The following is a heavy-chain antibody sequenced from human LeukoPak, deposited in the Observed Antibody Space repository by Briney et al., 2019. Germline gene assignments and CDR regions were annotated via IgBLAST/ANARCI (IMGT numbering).Heavy chain of an antibody. CDR1: GYSTSSGFY. J-gene: IGHJ4*02. D-gene: IGHD3-10*01. V-gene: IGHV4-38-2*01. CDR2: VFHSGTT. CDR3: ARVLMWFGEPKYCFDS. Sequence: SETLSLTCAVSGYSTSSGFYWAWIRQPPGKGLEYIGSVFHSGTTYYNPSLKSRVTISVDTSKNQFSLNLSSVTAADTAVYFCARVLMWFGEPKYCFDSWGQGTLVTVSS.